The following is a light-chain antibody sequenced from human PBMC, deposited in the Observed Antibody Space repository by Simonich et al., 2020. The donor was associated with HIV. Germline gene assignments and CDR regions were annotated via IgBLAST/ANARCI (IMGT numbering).Light chain of an antibody. CDR1: SSNIGAGYD. V-gene: IGLV1-40*01. Sequence: QSVLTQPPSVSGAPGQRVTISCTGSSSNIGAGYDVHWYQQLPGTAPKVLINGNNNRPSGVPDRFSGSKSGTSASLAITGLQAEDEADYYCQSYDSCLSGSGHVVFGGGTKLTVL. J-gene: IGLJ2*01. CDR3: QSYDSCLSGSGHVV. CDR2: GNN.